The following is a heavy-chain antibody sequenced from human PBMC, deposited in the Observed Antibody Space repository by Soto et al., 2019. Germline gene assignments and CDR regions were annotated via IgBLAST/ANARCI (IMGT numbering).Heavy chain of an antibody. CDR3: STSPDADCRGSCRNWFDP. V-gene: IGHV3-73*01. CDR2: IKTKPNSYAT. CDR1: GFASSGSA. Sequence: EVQLVESGGGLVQPGGSLKLSCAAYGFASSGSAIHWVRQASGKGREWVGRIKTKPNSYATAYGESVKGRFTISRDDSTNTAYLHMNSLKTEDTAVYYCSTSPDADCRGSCRNWFDPWGQGTLVTVSS. D-gene: IGHD2-15*01. J-gene: IGHJ5*02.